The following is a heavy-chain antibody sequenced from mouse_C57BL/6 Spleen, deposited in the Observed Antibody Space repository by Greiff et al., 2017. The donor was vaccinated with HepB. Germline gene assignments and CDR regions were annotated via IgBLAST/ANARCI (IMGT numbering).Heavy chain of an antibody. Sequence: EVKVEESGGGLVQPGGSMKLSCVASGFTFSNYWMNWVRQSPEKGLEWVAQIRWKSDNYATYYAESVKGRLTISRDDSKSSVYLQMNILRADDTGIYCCTLTGTDFDVWGTGTTVTVSS. CDR3: TLTGTDFDV. CDR1: GFTFSNYW. CDR2: IRWKSDNYAT. J-gene: IGHJ1*03. D-gene: IGHD4-1*01. V-gene: IGHV6-3*01.